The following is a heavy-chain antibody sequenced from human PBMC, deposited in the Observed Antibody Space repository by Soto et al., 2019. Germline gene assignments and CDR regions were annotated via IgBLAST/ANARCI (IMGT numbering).Heavy chain of an antibody. Sequence: QVQLVPSGAEVKKPGASVKVSCKASGYTFTSYGISWVRQAPGQGLEWMGWISAYNGNTNYAQKLQGRVTMTKDKTTNTSSREHRKVRTEHRAVECGNGEFTEAGENGKGGWGQGTTVTVSS. CDR3: NGEFTEAGENGKGG. V-gene: IGHV1-18*01. CDR1: GYTFTSYG. CDR2: ISAYNGNT. D-gene: IGHD3-10*01. J-gene: IGHJ6*02.